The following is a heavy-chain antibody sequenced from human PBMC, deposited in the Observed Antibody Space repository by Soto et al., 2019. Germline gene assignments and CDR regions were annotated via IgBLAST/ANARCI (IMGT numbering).Heavy chain of an antibody. CDR1: GVTFSSYS. Sequence: GGSLRLACAASGVTFSSYSMNWVRQAPGKGLEWVSSISSSSSYIYYADSVKGRFTISRDNAKNSLYLQMNSLRAEDTAVYYCARGYYDSSGYYAFDIWGQGTMVTVSS. J-gene: IGHJ3*02. D-gene: IGHD3-22*01. CDR2: ISSSSSYI. V-gene: IGHV3-21*01. CDR3: ARGYYDSSGYYAFDI.